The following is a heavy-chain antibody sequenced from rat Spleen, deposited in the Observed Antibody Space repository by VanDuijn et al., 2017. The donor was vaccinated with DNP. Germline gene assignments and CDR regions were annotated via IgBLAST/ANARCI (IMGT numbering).Heavy chain of an antibody. Sequence: EVQLVESGGGLVQPGRSLRLSCAASGFIFSDYAMAWVRQSPEMGLEWVATIIYDGSSTFYRDSVTGRFTISRDFAKSTLYLQMDSLRSEDSATYYCTTRGNYGGYDYWGQGVMVTVSS. CDR3: TTRGNYGGYDY. CDR1: GFIFSDYA. D-gene: IGHD1-11*01. V-gene: IGHV5S10*01. CDR2: IIYDGSST. J-gene: IGHJ2*01.